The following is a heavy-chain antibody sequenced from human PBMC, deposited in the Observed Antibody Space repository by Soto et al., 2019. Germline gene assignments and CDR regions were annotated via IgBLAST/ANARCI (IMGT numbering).Heavy chain of an antibody. J-gene: IGHJ2*01. V-gene: IGHV3-9*01. CDR2: ISWNSGSI. CDR3: AKDMSSSANYWYFDL. D-gene: IGHD6-13*01. Sequence: EVQLVESGGGLVQPGRSLRLSCAASGFTFDDYAMHWVRQAPGKGLEWVSGISWNSGSIGYADSVKGRFTISRDNAKNSLYLQMNSLRAEDTALYYCAKDMSSSANYWYFDLWGRGTLVTVSS. CDR1: GFTFDDYA.